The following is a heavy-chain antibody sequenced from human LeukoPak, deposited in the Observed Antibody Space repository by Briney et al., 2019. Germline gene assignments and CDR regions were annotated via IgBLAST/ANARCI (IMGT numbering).Heavy chain of an antibody. CDR1: GYSFTNYA. J-gene: IGHJ4*02. CDR2: IHPSTGHP. Sequence: ASVKVSCKASGYSFTNYAMNWVRQAPGKGLEFMGWIHPSTGHPAYAQGFSGRFVFSLDTSVTTTYLQISDLKAEDTAVYFCARALDSLGGLSLPDYWGQGTRVTVSS. D-gene: IGHD3-16*02. V-gene: IGHV7-4-1*02. CDR3: ARALDSLGGLSLPDY.